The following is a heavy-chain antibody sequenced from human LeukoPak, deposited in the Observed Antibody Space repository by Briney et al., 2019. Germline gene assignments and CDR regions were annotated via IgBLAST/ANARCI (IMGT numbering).Heavy chain of an antibody. CDR2: ISWNSGSI. Sequence: QPGRSLRLSCAASGFTFDDYAMHWVRQAPGKGLEWVSGISWNSGSIGYADSVKGRFTISRDNSKNTLYLQMNSLRAEDTAVYYCASFGPGKGLLWFGELTLLSVPYGMDVWGQGTTVTVSS. J-gene: IGHJ6*02. CDR1: GFTFDDYA. D-gene: IGHD3-10*01. V-gene: IGHV3-9*01. CDR3: ASFGPGKGLLWFGELTLLSVPYGMDV.